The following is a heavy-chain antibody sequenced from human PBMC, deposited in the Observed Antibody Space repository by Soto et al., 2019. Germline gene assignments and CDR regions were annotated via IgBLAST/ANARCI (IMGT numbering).Heavy chain of an antibody. D-gene: IGHD2-2*01. J-gene: IGHJ6*03. V-gene: IGHV1-3*01. Sequence: QVQLVQSGAEVEKPGASVKVSCKASGYTFTNYAVHWVRQAPGHRLEWMGWINAGNGNTRFSQNLQGRVTITRDTSARTVYMELSGLRSEDTAVYYCARGHLAVVPVASWFYYMDVWGKGTTVTVSS. CDR1: GYTFTNYA. CDR2: INAGNGNT. CDR3: ARGHLAVVPVASWFYYMDV.